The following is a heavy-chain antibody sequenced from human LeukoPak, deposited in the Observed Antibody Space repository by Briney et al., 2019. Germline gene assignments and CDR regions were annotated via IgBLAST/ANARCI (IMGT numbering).Heavy chain of an antibody. CDR1: GGSFSGYY. J-gene: IGHJ4*02. V-gene: IGHV4-34*01. Sequence: PETLSLTCAVYGGSFSGYYWSWIRQPPGKGLEWIGEINHSGSTNYNPSLKSRVTISVDTSKNQFSLKLSSVTAADTAVYYCAKEALYGGYVNWGQGTLVTVSS. CDR2: INHSGST. D-gene: IGHD5-12*01. CDR3: AKEALYGGYVN.